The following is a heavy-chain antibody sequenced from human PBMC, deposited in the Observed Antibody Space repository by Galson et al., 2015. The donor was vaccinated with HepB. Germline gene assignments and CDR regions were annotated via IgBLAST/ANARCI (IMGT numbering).Heavy chain of an antibody. CDR1: GFTFSSYS. V-gene: IGHV3-21*01. D-gene: IGHD1-1*01. J-gene: IGHJ4*02. Sequence: SLRLSCAASGFTFSSYSMNWVRQAPGKGLEWVSSISSSSSYIYYADSVKGRFTISRDNAKNSLYLQMNSLRAEDTAVYYCARDKQLERREFDYWGQGTLVTVSS. CDR3: ARDKQLERREFDY. CDR2: ISSSSSYI.